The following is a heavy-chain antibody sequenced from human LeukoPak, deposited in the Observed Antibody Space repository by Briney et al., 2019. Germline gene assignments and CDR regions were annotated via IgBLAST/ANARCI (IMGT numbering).Heavy chain of an antibody. CDR3: AKGRVPYSSGVENYFDY. Sequence: PGGSLRLSCAASGFTFTSYAMSWVRQAPGKGLEWVSAISGSGGSTYYADSVKGRFTISRDNSKNTLYLQMNRLRAEDTAIYYCAKGRVPYSSGVENYFDYWGQGTLVTVSS. J-gene: IGHJ4*02. CDR2: ISGSGGST. V-gene: IGHV3-23*01. D-gene: IGHD6-19*01. CDR1: GFTFTSYA.